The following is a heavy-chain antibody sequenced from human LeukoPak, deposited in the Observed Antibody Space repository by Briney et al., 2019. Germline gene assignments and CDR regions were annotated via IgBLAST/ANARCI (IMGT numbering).Heavy chain of an antibody. D-gene: IGHD2-21*02. J-gene: IGHJ4*02. CDR3: EKDLGGSGDYRPY. CDR2: ISGSDGST. V-gene: IGHV3-23*01. CDR1: GFTFSSYA. Sequence: PGRSLRLSCAASGFTFSSYAMSWVRQVPGKGLEWVSAISGSDGSTYYADSVKGRFTISRDNSKNTLYLQMNSLSAEDTAVYYCEKDLGGSGDYRPYWGQGSVVTVSS.